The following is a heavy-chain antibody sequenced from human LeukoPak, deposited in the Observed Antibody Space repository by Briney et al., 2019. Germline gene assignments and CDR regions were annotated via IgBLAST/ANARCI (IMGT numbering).Heavy chain of an antibody. J-gene: IGHJ3*02. CDR2: ISSSGSTI. V-gene: IGHV3-48*03. Sequence: GGSLRLSCAASGFTFSSYEMNWVRQAPGKGLEWVSYISSSGSTIYYADSVKGRFTISRDNSKNTLYLQMNSLRAEDTAVYYCARILYGSGSYHGLVIWGQGTMVTVSS. CDR1: GFTFSSYE. CDR3: ARILYGSGSYHGLVI. D-gene: IGHD3-10*01.